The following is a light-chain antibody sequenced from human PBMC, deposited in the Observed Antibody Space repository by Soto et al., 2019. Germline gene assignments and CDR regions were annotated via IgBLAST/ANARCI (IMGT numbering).Light chain of an antibody. J-gene: IGKJ1*01. CDR2: SAS. Sequence: DIQMTQSPSSLSASVGDRVTITCRASQDITNDLAWYQQKPGKAPKRLIYSASTLQDGVPSRFSGSGFGTEFTLTIDSLQPEDFAAYYCLQHHSFPWAFGQGTKVE. CDR3: LQHHSFPWA. V-gene: IGKV1-17*01. CDR1: QDITND.